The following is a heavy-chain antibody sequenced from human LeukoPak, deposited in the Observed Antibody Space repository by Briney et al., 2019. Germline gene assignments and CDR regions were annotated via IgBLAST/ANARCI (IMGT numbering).Heavy chain of an antibody. CDR2: IYYSGST. D-gene: IGHD1-26*01. J-gene: IGHJ4*02. CDR3: ARDSRIMGAPGAFDY. V-gene: IGHV4-61*01. Sequence: SETLSLTCIVSGGSVSSGNYYWSWIRQPPGKGLDWIGDIYYSGSTNYNPSLKSRVTMSVDTSKNQFSLKLSSVTAADTAVYYCARDSRIMGAPGAFDYWGQGTLVTVSS. CDR1: GGSVSSGNYY.